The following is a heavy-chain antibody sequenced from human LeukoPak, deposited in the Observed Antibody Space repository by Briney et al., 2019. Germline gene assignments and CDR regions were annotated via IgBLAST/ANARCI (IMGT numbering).Heavy chain of an antibody. V-gene: IGHV3-33*08. D-gene: IGHD6-6*01. CDR3: ARLAARDY. Sequence: GGSLRLSCAASGFTFSSYSMNWVRQAPGKGLEWVAFIRYDGSNKYYADSVKGRFTISRDNAKNSLYLQMNSLRAEDTAVYYCARLAARDYWGQGTLVTVSS. J-gene: IGHJ4*02. CDR2: IRYDGSNK. CDR1: GFTFSSYS.